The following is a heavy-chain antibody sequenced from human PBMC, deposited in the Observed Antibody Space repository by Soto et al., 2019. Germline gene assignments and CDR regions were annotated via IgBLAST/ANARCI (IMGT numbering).Heavy chain of an antibody. CDR2: ISSSSSTI. J-gene: IGHJ4*02. D-gene: IGHD3-3*01. CDR1: GFTFSSYS. Sequence: PGGSLRLSCAASGFTFSSYSMNWVRQAPGKGLEWVSYISSSSSTIYYADSVKGRFTISRDNAKNSLYLQMNSLRAEDTAVYYCARYGTDFWSGSDFDYWGQGTLVTVSS. V-gene: IGHV3-48*01. CDR3: ARYGTDFWSGSDFDY.